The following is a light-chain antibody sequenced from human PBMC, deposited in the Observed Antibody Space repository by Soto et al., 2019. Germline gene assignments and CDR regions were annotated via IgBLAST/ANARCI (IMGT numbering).Light chain of an antibody. Sequence: DIQMTQSPSTLSASVGDRVTITCRASQTLNDWLAWYQHKPGQGPKPLIYATSKLETGVPPRFSGSGSGTEFTLTINGLQPDDSATYFCQQYKYYLTFGQGTKVEVK. CDR3: QQYKYYLT. J-gene: IGKJ1*01. V-gene: IGKV1-5*03. CDR1: QTLNDW. CDR2: ATS.